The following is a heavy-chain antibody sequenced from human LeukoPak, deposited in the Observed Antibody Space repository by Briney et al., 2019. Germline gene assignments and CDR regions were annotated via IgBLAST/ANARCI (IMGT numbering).Heavy chain of an antibody. D-gene: IGHD3-10*01. CDR3: ARRVRGVIISYGMDV. CDR2: ISSSSSYI. Sequence: GGSLRLSCAASGFTFSSYSMNWVRQAPGKGLEWVSSISSSSSYIYYADSVKGRFTISRDNAKNSLCLQMNSLRAEDTAVYYCARRVRGVIISYGMDVWGKGTTVTVSS. J-gene: IGHJ6*04. V-gene: IGHV3-21*01. CDR1: GFTFSSYS.